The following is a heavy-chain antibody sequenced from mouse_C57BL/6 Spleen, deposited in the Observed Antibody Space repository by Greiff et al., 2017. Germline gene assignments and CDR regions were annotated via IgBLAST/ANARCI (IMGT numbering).Heavy chain of an antibody. D-gene: IGHD1-1*01. CDR3: AREGDGNYYAMDY. CDR2: ISYDGSN. J-gene: IGHJ4*01. V-gene: IGHV3-6*01. Sequence: EVHLVESGPGLVKPSQSLSLTCSVTGYSITSGYYWNWIRQFPGNKLEWMGYISYDGSNNYNPSLKNRISITRDTSKNQFFLKLNSVTTEDTATYYCAREGDGNYYAMDYWGQGTSVTVSS. CDR1: GYSITSGYY.